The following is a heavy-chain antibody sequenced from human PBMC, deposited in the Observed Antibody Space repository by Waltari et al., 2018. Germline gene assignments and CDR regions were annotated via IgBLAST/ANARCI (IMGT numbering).Heavy chain of an antibody. CDR2: IIPILGIA. J-gene: IGHJ4*02. V-gene: IGHV1-69*09. Sequence: QVQLVQSGAEVKKPGASVKVSCKASGYTFTSYDINWVRQATGQGLEWMGRIIPILGIANYAQKFQGRVTITADKSTSTAYMELSSLRSEDTAVYYCARDGAAVAGFDYWGQGTLVTVSS. CDR3: ARDGAAVAGFDY. D-gene: IGHD6-19*01. CDR1: GYTFTSYD.